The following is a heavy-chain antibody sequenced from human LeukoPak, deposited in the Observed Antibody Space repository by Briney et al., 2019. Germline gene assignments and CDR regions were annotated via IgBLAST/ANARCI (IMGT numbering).Heavy chain of an antibody. D-gene: IGHD3-22*01. CDR1: GGSFSGYY. Sequence: SQTLSPTCAVDGGSFSGYYCSWIRQPPGKGLEWIGEINHSGSTNNNPSLKSRVTISVDTSKNQFSLKLSSVTAADTAVYYCARGFQVVVITIAFDIWGQGTMVTVSS. CDR2: INHSGST. J-gene: IGHJ3*02. V-gene: IGHV4-34*01. CDR3: ARGFQVVVITIAFDI.